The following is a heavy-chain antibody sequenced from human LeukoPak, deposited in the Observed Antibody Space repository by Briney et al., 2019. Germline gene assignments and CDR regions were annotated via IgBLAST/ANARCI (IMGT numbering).Heavy chain of an antibody. CDR1: GFTFTSIA. CDR3: ARDLHYYVAMDV. Sequence: GGSLRLSCAASGFTFTSIAMTWVRQAPGKGLEWVSTIRGTGDSTHYADSAKGRFIISRDKSKNMLYLQMNGLRAEDTALYYCARDLHYYVAMDVWGQGTTVTVSS. V-gene: IGHV3-23*01. CDR2: IRGTGDST. J-gene: IGHJ6*02. D-gene: IGHD3-10*02.